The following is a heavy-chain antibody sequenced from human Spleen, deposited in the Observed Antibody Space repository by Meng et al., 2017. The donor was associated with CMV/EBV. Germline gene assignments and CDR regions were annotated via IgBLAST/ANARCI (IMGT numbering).Heavy chain of an antibody. Sequence: SGLTFSSYVFSWVRQAPGKGLEWVSSINGIGSKTSSADSVKGRFTTSRDNSKRTLFLQMDSLRVEDTALYYCAKQSGVADRPRGSDYWGRGTLVTVSS. V-gene: IGHV3-23*01. CDR3: AKQSGVADRPRGSDY. CDR2: INGIGSKT. J-gene: IGHJ4*02. CDR1: GLTFSSYV. D-gene: IGHD6-6*01.